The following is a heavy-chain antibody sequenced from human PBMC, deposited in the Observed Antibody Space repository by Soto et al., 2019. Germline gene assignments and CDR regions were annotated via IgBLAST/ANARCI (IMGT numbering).Heavy chain of an antibody. J-gene: IGHJ5*02. D-gene: IGHD2-2*01. CDR3: SGYQYRSSGNADDL. Sequence: SENLSLTCSVSGYSINRGYYWGWIRQAPGKGLEWIGSIYHRGATYYAPSLKARAAISLGTSNNHFTLRLTSVTVADTAIYYCSGYQYRSSGNADDLWGPGALVTVSS. CDR1: GYSINRGYY. CDR2: IYHRGAT. V-gene: IGHV4-38-2*01.